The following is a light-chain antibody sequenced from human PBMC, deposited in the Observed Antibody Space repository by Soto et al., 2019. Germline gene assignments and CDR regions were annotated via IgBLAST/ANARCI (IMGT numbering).Light chain of an antibody. CDR1: SRDVGGHNF. CDR2: DVT. CDR3: SSYTSITTFYV. J-gene: IGLJ1*01. Sequence: QSALTQPASVSGSPGQSITIPCAGTSRDVGGHNFVSWYQHHPGKAPKLMIYDVTNRPSGVSDRFSGSKSGNTASLTISGLQAEDEADYFCSSYTSITTFYVFGTGTKVTVL. V-gene: IGLV2-14*03.